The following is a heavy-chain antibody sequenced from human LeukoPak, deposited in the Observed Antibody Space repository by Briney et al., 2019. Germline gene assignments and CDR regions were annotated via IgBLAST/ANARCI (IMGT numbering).Heavy chain of an antibody. CDR1: GGFISSGAYS. CDR3: AREPFSRGNSYGTGAFDI. J-gene: IGHJ3*02. CDR2: IYHSGST. Sequence: PSQTLSRTCAVSGGFISSGAYSWSWIRQPPGKGLEWIGDIYHSGSTYYNPSLKSRVTISVDRSKNQFSLKLSSVTAADTAVYYCAREPFSRGNSYGTGAFDIWGQGTMVTVSS. V-gene: IGHV4-30-2*01. D-gene: IGHD5-18*01.